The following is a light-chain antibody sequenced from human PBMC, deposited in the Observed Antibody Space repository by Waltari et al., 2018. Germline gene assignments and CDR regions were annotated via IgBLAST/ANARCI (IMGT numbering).Light chain of an antibody. CDR2: EVS. Sequence: QSALTQPHSVSGSPGQSVTISCTGTSSDVGGYNRVSWYQKPPGTAPKLMIYEVSNRPSGVPDRFSGSKSGNTASLTISGLQAEDEADYYCNSYKTGSSYVFGTGTKVTVL. J-gene: IGLJ1*01. CDR3: NSYKTGSSYV. V-gene: IGLV2-18*02. CDR1: SSDVGGYNR.